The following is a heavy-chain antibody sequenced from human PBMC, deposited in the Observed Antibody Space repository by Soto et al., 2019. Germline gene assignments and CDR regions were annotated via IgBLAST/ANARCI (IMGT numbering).Heavy chain of an antibody. J-gene: IGHJ4*02. CDR1: GGSISSGGYY. D-gene: IGHD2-8*01. CDR3: ARDWCTNDVCRLDY. V-gene: IGHV4-31*03. CDR2: IYYSGST. Sequence: LSLTCTVSGGSISSGGYYWSWIRQHPGKGLEWIGYIYYSGSTYYNPSLKSRVTISVDTSKNQFSLKLSSVTAADTAVYYCARDWCTNDVCRLDYWGQGTLVTVSS.